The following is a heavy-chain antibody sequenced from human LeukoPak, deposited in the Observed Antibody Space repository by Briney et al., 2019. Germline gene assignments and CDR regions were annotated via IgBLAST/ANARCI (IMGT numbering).Heavy chain of an antibody. D-gene: IGHD2-8*01. Sequence: GGSLRLSCAASGFTFSTCAMTWVRQAPGAGLEWVSSITSSSSYIYYADSVKGRFTISRDNAKNSLYLQMNSLRAEDTAVYYCARASAVMVYAITPIDYWGQGTLVTVSS. J-gene: IGHJ4*02. CDR3: ARASAVMVYAITPIDY. V-gene: IGHV3-21*01. CDR1: GFTFSTCA. CDR2: ITSSSSYI.